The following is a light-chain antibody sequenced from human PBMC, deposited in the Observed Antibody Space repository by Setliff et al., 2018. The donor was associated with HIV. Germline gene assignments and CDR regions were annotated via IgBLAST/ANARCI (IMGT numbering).Light chain of an antibody. Sequence: QSALTQPAYVSGSPGQSITISCTGTSSDVGGYNYVSWYQQHPGKAPKLMISEVSNRPSGVSNRFSGSKSGNTASLTISGLQADDEADYYCTSYTTSNTITRVFGTGTKVTVL. CDR2: EVS. CDR1: SSDVGGYNY. CDR3: TSYTTSNTITRV. J-gene: IGLJ1*01. V-gene: IGLV2-14*01.